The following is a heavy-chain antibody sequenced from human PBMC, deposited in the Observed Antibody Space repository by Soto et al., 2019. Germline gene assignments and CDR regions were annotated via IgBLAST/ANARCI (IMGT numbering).Heavy chain of an antibody. D-gene: IGHD3-10*01. Sequence: GGSLRLSCAASGFTVSSNYMSWVRQAPGKGLEWVSVIYSGGSTYYADSVKGRFTISRDNSKNTLYLQMNSLRAEDTAVYYCARTGDTLYFDYWGQGTLVTVSS. CDR3: ARTGDTLYFDY. V-gene: IGHV3-66*02. J-gene: IGHJ4*02. CDR1: GFTVSSNY. CDR2: IYSGGST.